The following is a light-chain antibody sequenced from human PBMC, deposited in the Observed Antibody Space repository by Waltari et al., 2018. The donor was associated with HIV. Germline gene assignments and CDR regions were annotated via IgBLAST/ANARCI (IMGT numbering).Light chain of an antibody. CDR2: DVS. Sequence: QSALTQPRSVSGSPGQSVTISCTGSSSDVGGYNYVSWYQQHPTKAPKLIISDVSERPSGVPDRFAGSKSGNRASLTISGLQAEDEADYYCYSYAGSLLFGGGTKLTVL. V-gene: IGLV2-11*01. CDR1: SSDVGGYNY. J-gene: IGLJ2*01. CDR3: YSYAGSLL.